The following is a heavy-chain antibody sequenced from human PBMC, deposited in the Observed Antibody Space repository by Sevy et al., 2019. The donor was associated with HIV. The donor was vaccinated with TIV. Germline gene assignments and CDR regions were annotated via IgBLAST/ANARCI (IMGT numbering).Heavy chain of an antibody. V-gene: IGHV3-30*18. Sequence: GGSLRLSCAASGFSFTAYAIHWVRQAPGKGLEWLAVITNDGTNKFYADSVKGRFTVSRDNSGNTLSLQMDSLSTEDTAIYYCAKAGDLGPFDFWGLGTRVTVSS. J-gene: IGHJ4*02. CDR1: GFSFTAYA. CDR3: AKAGDLGPFDF. D-gene: IGHD3-16*01. CDR2: ITNDGTNK.